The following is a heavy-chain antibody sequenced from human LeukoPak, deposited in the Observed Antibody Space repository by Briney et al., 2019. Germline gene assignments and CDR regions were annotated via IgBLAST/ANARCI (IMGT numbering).Heavy chain of an antibody. V-gene: IGHV4-39*01. J-gene: IGHJ1*01. CDR3: ARRRYYDGSGYLE. D-gene: IGHD3-22*01. Sequence: SETLSLTCSVSGDSVSRSDSYWDWIRQPPGKGLEWIGTIYYSGRTYYRPSLKSRVTMSVDPSNNQFSLNLRSVTAADTALYYCARRRYYDGSGYLEWGQGTLLSVSS. CDR2: IYYSGRT. CDR1: GDSVSRSDSY.